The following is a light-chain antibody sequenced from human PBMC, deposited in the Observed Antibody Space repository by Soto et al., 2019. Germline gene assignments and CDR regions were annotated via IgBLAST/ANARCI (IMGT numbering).Light chain of an antibody. CDR3: SSYTTTNSRACV. V-gene: IGLV2-14*01. J-gene: IGLJ1*01. Sequence: QSALTQPASVSGSPGPSITISCTVTSGDSCIYPRVSWYKKHPGKAPKLIIYEVTDRPSGVSNRFSGSKSGNTASLTISGLQAEDVAEYYCSSYTTTNSRACVFVTGTKAT. CDR2: EVT. CDR1: SGDSCIYPR.